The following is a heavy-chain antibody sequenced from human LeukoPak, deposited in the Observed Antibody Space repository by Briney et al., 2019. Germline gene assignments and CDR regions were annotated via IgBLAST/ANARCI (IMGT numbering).Heavy chain of an antibody. CDR3: ARRTGLVRSGWPHFDY. D-gene: IGHD6-19*01. CDR2: IYNSANT. J-gene: IGHJ4*02. Sequence: SETLSLTCSVSGDSISSSYWSWIRQPPGKGLEWIGNIYNSANTNYNPSLQSRVTMSVDTSQSQFSLQLTSVSAADTAVYYCARRTGLVRSGWPHFDYWGQGTLVSVSS. CDR1: GDSISSSY. V-gene: IGHV4-4*09.